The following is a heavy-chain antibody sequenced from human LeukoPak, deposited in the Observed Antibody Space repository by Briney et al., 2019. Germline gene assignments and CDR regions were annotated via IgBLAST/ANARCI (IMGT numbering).Heavy chain of an antibody. D-gene: IGHD3-22*01. CDR2: INWNGGTT. J-gene: IGHJ4*02. CDR3: ARDKHYYDSSNHV. CDR1: GFTFNDYG. Sequence: PGGSLRLSCAASGFTFNDYGMSWVRQGPGKRLEWVSGINWNGGTTGYADSVKGRFTISRDNAKNSLYLQMNSLRAEDTALYYCARDKHYYDSSNHVWGQGTLVTASS. V-gene: IGHV3-20*04.